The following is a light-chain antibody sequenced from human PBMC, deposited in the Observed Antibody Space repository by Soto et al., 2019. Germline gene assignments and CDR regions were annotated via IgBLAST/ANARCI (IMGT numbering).Light chain of an antibody. J-gene: IGKJ2*01. CDR1: QSISSY. CDR2: AAS. V-gene: IGKV1-39*01. Sequence: DIQMTQSPSSLSASVGDRVTITCRASQSISSYLHWYQQKPGKAPKLLIYAASSLQSGVPSRFSGTRSGTEFTLTISSLQPEDFATYYCQESYSTPGYTFGQGTKVEIK. CDR3: QESYSTPGYT.